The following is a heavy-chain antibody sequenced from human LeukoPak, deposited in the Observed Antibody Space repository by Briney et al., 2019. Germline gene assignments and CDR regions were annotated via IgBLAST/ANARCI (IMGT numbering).Heavy chain of an antibody. V-gene: IGHV4-34*01. Sequence: SETLSLTCAVYGGSFSGYYWSWIRQPPGKGLEWIGEINHSGSTNYNPSLKSRVTISVDTSKNQFSLKLSSVTAADTAVYCCARGVGRPGGTSGYWGQGTLVTVSS. J-gene: IGHJ4*02. D-gene: IGHD1-1*01. CDR1: GGSFSGYY. CDR2: INHSGST. CDR3: ARGVGRPGGTSGY.